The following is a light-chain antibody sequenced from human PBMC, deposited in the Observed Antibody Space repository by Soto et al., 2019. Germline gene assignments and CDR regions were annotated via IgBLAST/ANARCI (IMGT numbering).Light chain of an antibody. V-gene: IGKV3-20*01. Sequence: EIVLTQSPGTLSLSPGERATLSCRASQSVSSSYLAWYQQTPGQAPRLLIYGASSRATGIPDRFSGSGSGTYFTLTISRLEPEDFAVYYCQQYGSSQTFGQGTKVEIK. CDR3: QQYGSSQT. J-gene: IGKJ1*01. CDR2: GAS. CDR1: QSVSSSY.